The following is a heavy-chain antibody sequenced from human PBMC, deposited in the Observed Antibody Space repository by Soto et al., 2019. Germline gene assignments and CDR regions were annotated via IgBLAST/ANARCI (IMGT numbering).Heavy chain of an antibody. CDR1: EFTFTSYA. D-gene: IGHD2-15*01. CDR3: ARDIVVVAASQLDC. Sequence: EVPLLESGGGLVQPGGSLRLSCAASEFTFTSYAMNWVRQAPGKGLEWVSAISGTGASTYDADSVKGRFTISRDNSKNTLYLEMNSLIAEDTALYYCARDIVVVAASQLDCWGQGTLVTVSS. CDR2: ISGTGAST. V-gene: IGHV3-23*01. J-gene: IGHJ4*02.